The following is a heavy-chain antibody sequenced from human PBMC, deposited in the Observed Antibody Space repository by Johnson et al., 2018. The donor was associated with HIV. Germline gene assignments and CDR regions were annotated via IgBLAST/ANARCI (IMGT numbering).Heavy chain of an antibody. Sequence: VQLVESGGGLVQPGRSLRLSCAASGFTFSSYDMHWVRQATGKGLEWVSAIGTAGDPYYPGSVKGRFTISRENAKNSLYLQMNSLRAGDTAVYYCARDRGQWLLGMSDAFDIWGQGTMVTVSS. CDR3: ARDRGQWLLGMSDAFDI. D-gene: IGHD3-22*01. V-gene: IGHV3-13*05. CDR2: IGTAGDP. J-gene: IGHJ3*02. CDR1: GFTFSSYD.